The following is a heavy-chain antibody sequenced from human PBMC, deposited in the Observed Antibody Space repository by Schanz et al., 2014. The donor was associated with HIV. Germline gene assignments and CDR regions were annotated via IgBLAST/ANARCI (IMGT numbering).Heavy chain of an antibody. CDR3: AIRTPMISFGAFDI. CDR2: ISAGVGTA. D-gene: IGHD3-16*01. Sequence: VQLVESGGGVVQPRRSLRLSCAASGFSFNNYGMHWVRQAPGKGLEWVSTISAGVGTASYADSVKGRFTISRDNSKKMLFLQMNRLRAEDTAVYYCAIRTPMISFGAFDIWGRGTMVTVSS. CDR1: GFSFNNYG. J-gene: IGHJ3*02. V-gene: IGHV3-23*04.